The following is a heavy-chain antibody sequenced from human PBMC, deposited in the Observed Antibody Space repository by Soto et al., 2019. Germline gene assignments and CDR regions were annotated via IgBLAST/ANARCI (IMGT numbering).Heavy chain of an antibody. D-gene: IGHD3-10*01. CDR3: SRSLHYYGSGTLAFDY. J-gene: IGHJ4*02. CDR1: GFTFSRYS. CDR2: ISCSTTYI. Sequence: GSLRLSCAASGFTFSRYSMNCVRQAPGKGLEWVSSISCSTTYIYYADSVKGRFTISRDNAKNSLYLQMNSLKTEDTAVYYCSRSLHYYGSGTLAFDYWGQGTLVTVSS. V-gene: IGHV3-21*03.